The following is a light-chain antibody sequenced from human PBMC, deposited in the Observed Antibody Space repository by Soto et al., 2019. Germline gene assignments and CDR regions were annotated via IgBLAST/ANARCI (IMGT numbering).Light chain of an antibody. Sequence: SVLTQPRSATGIPGQRVTISYYESRSNIGSNNVNWYQQLPGTAPRLLTFNNHRRPSGVPDRFSGSKSGTSASLAISGLQSEDEGDHYCAAWDDSLDGYVFGTGTKV. CDR2: NNH. J-gene: IGLJ1*01. V-gene: IGLV1-44*01. CDR3: AAWDDSLDGYV. CDR1: RSNIGSNN.